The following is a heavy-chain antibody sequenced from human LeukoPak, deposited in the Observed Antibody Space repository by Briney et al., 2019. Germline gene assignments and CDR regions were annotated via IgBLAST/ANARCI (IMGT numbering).Heavy chain of an antibody. Sequence: GGSLRLSCAASGFTFSSYSMNWVRQAPGKGLEWVSCISSSSSYIYYADSVKGRFTISRDNSKNTLYLQMNSLRAEDTAIYYCATYRQVLLPFESWGQGTLVTVSS. CDR2: ISSSSSYI. D-gene: IGHD2-8*02. V-gene: IGHV3-21*04. J-gene: IGHJ4*02. CDR1: GFTFSSYS. CDR3: ATYRQVLLPFES.